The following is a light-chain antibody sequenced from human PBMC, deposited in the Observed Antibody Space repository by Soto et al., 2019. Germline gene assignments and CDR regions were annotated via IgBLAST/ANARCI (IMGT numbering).Light chain of an antibody. J-gene: IGKJ4*01. CDR2: WAS. CDR3: QQYYTTPT. CDR1: QGLLDIANNKNY. Sequence: DIVMTQFPDSLGVSLGERATIDFMSRQGLLDIANNKNYLAWYQQKPGQPPKLLISWASARESGVPDRFSGSGSGTDFTLTISSLQAEDVAVYYCQQYYTTPTFGGGTKVDIK. V-gene: IGKV4-1*01.